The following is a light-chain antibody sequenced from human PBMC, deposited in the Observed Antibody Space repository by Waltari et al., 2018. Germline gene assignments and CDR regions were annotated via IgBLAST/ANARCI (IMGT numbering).Light chain of an antibody. Sequence: IQLTQSSSSLPASVGDRVTITYRASQGISRFLAWYQQKSGQAPKLLIYDASTLQSGVPSRFSGSGSGTDFTLTISSLQPEDFATYYCQQLNSYPYTFGQGTKLEIK. V-gene: IGKV1-9*01. CDR3: QQLNSYPYT. CDR1: QGISRF. CDR2: DAS. J-gene: IGKJ2*01.